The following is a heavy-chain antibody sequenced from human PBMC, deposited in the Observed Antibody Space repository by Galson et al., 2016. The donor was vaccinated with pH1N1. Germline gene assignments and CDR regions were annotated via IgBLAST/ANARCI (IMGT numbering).Heavy chain of an antibody. D-gene: IGHD3-16*01. CDR1: GGSISNDYYY. CDR3: ARGEGIRYYYSGMDV. V-gene: IGHV4-30-4*08. CDR2: IYYSGTT. J-gene: IGHJ6*02. Sequence: LSLTCTVSGGSISNDYYYWSWIRQPPGKGVEWIGYIYYSGTTYYNPSLKSRVTISIDTSKNQFSLKVTSVTAADTAVYYCARGEGIRYYYSGMDVWGQGTTVTVFS.